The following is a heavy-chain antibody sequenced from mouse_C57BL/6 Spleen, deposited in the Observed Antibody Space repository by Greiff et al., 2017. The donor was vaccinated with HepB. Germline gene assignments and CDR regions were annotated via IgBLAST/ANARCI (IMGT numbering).Heavy chain of an antibody. J-gene: IGHJ2*01. CDR1: GFTFSSYT. CDR2: ISGGGGNT. V-gene: IGHV5-9*01. Sequence: EVQVVESGGGLVKPGGSLKLSCAASGFTFSSYTMSWVRQTPEKRLEWVATISGGGGNTYYPDSVKGRFTISRDNAKNTLYLQMSSLRSEDTALYYCARHEGYYYGSSYFDYWGQGTTLTVSS. D-gene: IGHD1-1*01. CDR3: ARHEGYYYGSSYFDY.